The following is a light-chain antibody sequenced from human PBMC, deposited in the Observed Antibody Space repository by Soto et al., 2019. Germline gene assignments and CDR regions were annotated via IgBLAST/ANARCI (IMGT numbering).Light chain of an antibody. Sequence: EIVLTQSPGTLSLSPGERATLSCRASQSVSSSYLAWYQQKPGQAPRLLIYDASSRDTGIPDRFSGSGSGTDFTLTISRLEPEDFAVYYCQQYGSSPWYTFGQGTKLEIK. CDR1: QSVSSSY. V-gene: IGKV3-20*01. J-gene: IGKJ2*01. CDR3: QQYGSSPWYT. CDR2: DAS.